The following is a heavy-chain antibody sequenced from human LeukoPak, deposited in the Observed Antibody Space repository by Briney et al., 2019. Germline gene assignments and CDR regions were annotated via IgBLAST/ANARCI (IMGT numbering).Heavy chain of an antibody. CDR2: IYPGDSDT. CDR3: ARQASYDFWSGYQINWYFDL. CDR1: GYSFTSYW. J-gene: IGHJ2*01. Sequence: GESLKISCKGSGYSFTSYWIGWVRQMPGKGLEWMGIIYPGDSDTRYSPSFQGQVTISADKSISTAYLQWSSLKASDTAMYYYARQASYDFWSGYQINWYFDLWGRGTLVTVSS. V-gene: IGHV5-51*01. D-gene: IGHD3-3*01.